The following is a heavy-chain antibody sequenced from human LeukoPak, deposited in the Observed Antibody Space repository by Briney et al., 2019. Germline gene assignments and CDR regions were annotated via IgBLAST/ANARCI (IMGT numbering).Heavy chain of an antibody. CDR1: GYSISSGYY. V-gene: IGHV4-38-2*01. D-gene: IGHD1-7*01. Sequence: SETLSLTCAVSGYSISSGYYWGWIRQPPGKGLEWIGSIYHSGSTYYNPSLKSRVTISVDTSKNQFSLKLSSVTDADTAVYYCARVRPGTTDFDYWGQGTLVTVSS. CDR3: ARVRPGTTDFDY. CDR2: IYHSGST. J-gene: IGHJ4*02.